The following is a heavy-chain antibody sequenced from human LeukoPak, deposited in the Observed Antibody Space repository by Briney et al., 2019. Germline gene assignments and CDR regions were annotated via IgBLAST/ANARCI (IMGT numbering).Heavy chain of an antibody. Sequence: GGSLRLSCAASGFTFSSYGMHWVRQAPGKGLEWVAVIWYDGSNKYYADSVKGRFTISRDNPRNLLYLQMNSLRTEDTAVYYCARVSRPFILVDAFDIWGQGTVVTVSS. CDR1: GFTFSSYG. D-gene: IGHD2-21*01. V-gene: IGHV3-33*01. J-gene: IGHJ3*02. CDR2: IWYDGSNK. CDR3: ARVSRPFILVDAFDI.